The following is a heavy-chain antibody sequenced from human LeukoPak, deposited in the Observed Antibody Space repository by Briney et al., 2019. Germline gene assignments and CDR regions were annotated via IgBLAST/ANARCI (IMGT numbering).Heavy chain of an antibody. CDR3: ARVPPSAHQLLSSDY. CDR1: GYTFTNYG. V-gene: IGHV1-18*04. Sequence: GASVMVSFKASGYTFTNYGISWVRQAPGQGLEWMAWISANNGETRYAQNLQGRLTMTTDTSTSTAYMELRSLRPDDTAVYYCARVPPSAHQLLSSDYWGQGTQVTVSS. J-gene: IGHJ4*02. D-gene: IGHD2-2*01. CDR2: ISANNGET.